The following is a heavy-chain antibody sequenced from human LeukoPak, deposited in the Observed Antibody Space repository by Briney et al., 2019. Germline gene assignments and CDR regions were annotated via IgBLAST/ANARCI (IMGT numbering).Heavy chain of an antibody. Sequence: SETLSLTCTVSGGSISSYYWSWIRQPAGKGLEWIGRIYTSGSTNYNPSLKSRVTMSVDTSKNQFSLKLSSVTAADAAVYYCAREPNWVPSKPWAFDIWGQGTMVTVSS. CDR1: GGSISSYY. CDR3: AREPNWVPSKPWAFDI. V-gene: IGHV4-4*07. D-gene: IGHD1-1*01. J-gene: IGHJ3*02. CDR2: IYTSGST.